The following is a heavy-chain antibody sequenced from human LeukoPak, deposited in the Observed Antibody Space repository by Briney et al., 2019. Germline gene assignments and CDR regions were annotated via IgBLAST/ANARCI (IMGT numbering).Heavy chain of an antibody. CDR3: ARLPYSSSRIIDY. Sequence: MTSETLSLTCTVSGGSISSSSYYWGWIRQPPGKGLEWIGSIYYSGSTYYNPSLKSRVTISVDMSKNQFSLKLSSVTAADTAVYYCARLPYSSSRIIDYWGQGTLVTVSS. V-gene: IGHV4-39*01. D-gene: IGHD6-13*01. J-gene: IGHJ4*02. CDR1: GGSISSSSYY. CDR2: IYYSGST.